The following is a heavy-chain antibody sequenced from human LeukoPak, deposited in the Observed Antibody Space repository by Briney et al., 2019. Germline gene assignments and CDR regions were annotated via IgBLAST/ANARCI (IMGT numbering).Heavy chain of an antibody. J-gene: IGHJ4*01. Sequence: PGGSLRLSCEASGFVIRKNHMGWVRQAPGKGLEWVSLIYSGGDTSYADSVKGRFTIPRDRSKNTLYLQMKSLRAEDTAVYFCARALHSYGLSYYFDFWGQGTLLTVSS. CDR3: ARALHSYGLSYYFDF. CDR1: GFVIRKNH. D-gene: IGHD3-16*01. V-gene: IGHV3-53*01. CDR2: IYSGGDT.